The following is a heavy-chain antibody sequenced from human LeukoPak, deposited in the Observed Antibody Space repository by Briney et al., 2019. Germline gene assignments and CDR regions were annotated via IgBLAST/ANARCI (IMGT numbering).Heavy chain of an antibody. J-gene: IGHJ4*02. CDR1: GFTFSSYS. CDR3: AKVAKYYYGSETYYFFEH. D-gene: IGHD3-10*01. Sequence: GGSLRLSCAASGFTFSSYSMNWVRQAPGKGLEWVSSISSSSSYIYYADSVKGRFTISRDNAKNSLYLQINSLRVEYTAVYYCAKVAKYYYGSETYYFFEHWGQGTPVTASS. V-gene: IGHV3-21*01. CDR2: ISSSSSYI.